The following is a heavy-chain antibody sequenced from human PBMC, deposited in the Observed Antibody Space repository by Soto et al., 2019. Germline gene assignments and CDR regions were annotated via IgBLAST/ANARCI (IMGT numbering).Heavy chain of an antibody. CDR2: ISAYNGNT. CDR1: GLTFTSYG. V-gene: IGHV1-18*01. D-gene: IGHD2-15*01. CDR3: ARAQYYCSGGSCYSGSGGAFDI. J-gene: IGHJ3*02. Sequence: PGGSLRLSCAASGLTFTSYGISWVRQAPGQGLEWMGWISAYNGNTNYAQKLQGRVTMTTDTSTSTAYMELRSLRSDATAVYYCARAQYYCSGGSCYSGSGGAFDIWGQGTMVTVSS.